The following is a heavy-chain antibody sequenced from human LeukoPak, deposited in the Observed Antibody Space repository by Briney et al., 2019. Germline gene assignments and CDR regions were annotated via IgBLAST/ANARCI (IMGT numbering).Heavy chain of an antibody. CDR1: GYTFTSYA. CDR3: VRESGDGSGSYDY. V-gene: IGHV1-2*06. Sequence: ASVKVSCKASGYTFTSYAMNWVRQAPGQGLEWMGRINPNSGGTNYAQKFQGRVTMTRDTSITTAYMELSKVTSDDTAVYYCVRESGDGSGSYDYWGQGTLVTVSS. D-gene: IGHD3-10*01. CDR2: INPNSGGT. J-gene: IGHJ4*02.